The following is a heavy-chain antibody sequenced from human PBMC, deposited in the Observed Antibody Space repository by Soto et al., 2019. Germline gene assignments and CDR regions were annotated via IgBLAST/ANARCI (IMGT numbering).Heavy chain of an antibody. J-gene: IGHJ3*02. CDR3: ARSDMTVAAAFNI. Sequence: QAQLVQSGAEVKKPGASVKVXXKASGYTITNYAIHWVRQAPGQGLEWMGWINAGNGNTKYSQNFQGRVTITRDTSARTAYLELSSLRSEDTAVYFCARSDMTVAAAFNIWGQGTKVTVSS. D-gene: IGHD6-19*01. V-gene: IGHV1-3*01. CDR1: GYTITNYA. CDR2: INAGNGNT.